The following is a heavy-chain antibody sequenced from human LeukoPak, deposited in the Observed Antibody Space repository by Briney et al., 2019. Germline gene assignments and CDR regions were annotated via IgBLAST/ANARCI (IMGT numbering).Heavy chain of an antibody. D-gene: IGHD2-15*01. CDR3: TFIVVVVAARVGRGDY. V-gene: IGHV3-15*01. CDR1: GFTFSNAW. J-gene: IGHJ4*02. CDR2: IKSKTDGGTT. Sequence: GGSLRLSCAASGFTFSNAWMSWVRQAPGKGLEWVGRIKSKTDGGTTDYAAPVKGRFTISRDDSKNTLYLQMNSLKTEDTAVYYCTFIVVVVAARVGRGDYWGQGTLVTVSS.